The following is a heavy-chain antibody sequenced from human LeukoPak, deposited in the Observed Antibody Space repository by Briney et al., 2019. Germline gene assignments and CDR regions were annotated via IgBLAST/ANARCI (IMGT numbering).Heavy chain of an antibody. CDR3: ARDPLYCSGGSCYSLAPDY. CDR2: IIPILGIA. D-gene: IGHD2-15*01. V-gene: IGHV1-69*04. CDR1: GGTFSSYA. J-gene: IGHJ4*02. Sequence: ASVKVSCKASGGTFSSYAISWVRQAPGQGLEWMGRIIPILGIANYAQKFQGRVTITADKSTSTAYMELSSLRSEDTAVYYCARDPLYCSGGSCYSLAPDYWGQGTLVTVSS.